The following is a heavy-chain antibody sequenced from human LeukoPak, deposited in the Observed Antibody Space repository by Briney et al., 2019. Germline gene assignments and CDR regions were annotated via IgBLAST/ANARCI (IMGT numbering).Heavy chain of an antibody. D-gene: IGHD3-16*01. CDR3: AKDWGDNYYFDY. CDR1: GFTFDDYT. J-gene: IGHJ4*02. V-gene: IGHV3-43*01. Sequence: GGSLRLSCAASGFTFDDYTMHWVRQAPGKGLEWVSLISWDGGSTYYADSVKGRFTISRDNSKNSLYLQMNSLRTEDTALYYCAKDWGDNYYFDYWGQGTLVTVSS. CDR2: ISWDGGST.